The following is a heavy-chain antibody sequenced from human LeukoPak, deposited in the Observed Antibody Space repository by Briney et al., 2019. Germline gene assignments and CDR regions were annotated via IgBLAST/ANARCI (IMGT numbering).Heavy chain of an antibody. Sequence: GGSLRLSCAASGFTFSSYGIHWVRQAPGKGLEWVSAISDSGGSTYYTDSVKGRFTISRDNSKNTLYLQMNSLRAEDTAVYYCAKGEKTRPFGGVIDYWGQGTLVTVSS. CDR3: AKGEKTRPFGGVIDY. CDR2: ISDSGGST. J-gene: IGHJ4*02. V-gene: IGHV3-23*01. CDR1: GFTFSSYG. D-gene: IGHD3-16*02.